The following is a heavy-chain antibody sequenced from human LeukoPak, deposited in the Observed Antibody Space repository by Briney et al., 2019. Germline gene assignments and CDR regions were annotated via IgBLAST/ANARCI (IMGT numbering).Heavy chain of an antibody. Sequence: SETLSLTCTVSGGSIRSYYWSWIRQPPGKGLEWIGYIYYSGSTNYNPSLKSRVTISVDTSKNQFSLKLSSVTAADTAVYYCARVVGATIDYWGQGTLVTVSS. J-gene: IGHJ4*02. CDR2: IYYSGST. CDR1: GGSIRSYY. CDR3: ARVVGATIDY. D-gene: IGHD1-26*01. V-gene: IGHV4-59*01.